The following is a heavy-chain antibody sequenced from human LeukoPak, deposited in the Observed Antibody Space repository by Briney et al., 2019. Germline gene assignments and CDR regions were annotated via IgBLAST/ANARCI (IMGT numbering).Heavy chain of an antibody. CDR3: AKDSKTYSGSYGVDY. Sequence: GGSLRLSCAASEFTFSTYAMSWVRQAPGKGPEWVSAISGSGGSTYYADSVKGRFTISRDNSKNTLYLQMNSLRAEDTAVYYCAKDSKTYSGSYGVDYWGQGTLVTVSS. J-gene: IGHJ4*02. CDR1: EFTFSTYA. D-gene: IGHD1-26*01. CDR2: ISGSGGST. V-gene: IGHV3-23*01.